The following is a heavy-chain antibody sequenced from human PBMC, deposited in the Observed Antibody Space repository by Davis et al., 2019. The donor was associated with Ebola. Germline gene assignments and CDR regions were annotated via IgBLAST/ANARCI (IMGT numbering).Heavy chain of an antibody. CDR1: GFTFSSYT. Sequence: PGGSLRLSCAASGFTFSSYTMHWVRQAPGKGLEWVSRISGSADATYYADSVQGRFTVSRDNSKNILYLQMNSLRAEDTAIYYCAKEEGGYYFDYWGQGTLVTVSS. CDR3: AKEEGGYYFDY. D-gene: IGHD3-16*01. V-gene: IGHV3-23*01. CDR2: ISGSADAT. J-gene: IGHJ4*02.